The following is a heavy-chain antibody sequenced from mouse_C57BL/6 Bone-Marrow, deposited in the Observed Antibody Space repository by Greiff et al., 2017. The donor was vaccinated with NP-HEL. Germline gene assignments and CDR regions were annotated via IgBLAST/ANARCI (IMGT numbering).Heavy chain of an antibody. CDR1: GYSITSGYD. J-gene: IGHJ3*01. V-gene: IGHV3-1*01. D-gene: IGHD2-5*01. CDR2: ISYSGST. CDR3: ARVDSNYGAWFAY. Sequence: EVQLVESGPGMVKPSQSLSLTCTVTGYSITSGYDWHWIRHFPGNKLEWMGYISYSGSTNYNPSLKSRISITHDTSKNHFFLKLNSVTTEDTATYYCARVDSNYGAWFAYWGQGTLVTVSA.